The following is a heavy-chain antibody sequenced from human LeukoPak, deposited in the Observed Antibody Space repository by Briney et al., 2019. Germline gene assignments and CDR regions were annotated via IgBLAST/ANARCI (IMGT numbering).Heavy chain of an antibody. D-gene: IGHD3-22*01. Sequence: PGGSLRLSCAASGFTFSSYSMHWVRQAPGKGLEWISSITSSSSYIYYADSVKGRFTISRDNAKNSLYLQMNSLRAEDSAVYYCASGYYDNSGYYYDASDIWGQGTMVTVSS. CDR1: GFTFSSYS. CDR2: ITSSSSYI. J-gene: IGHJ3*02. CDR3: ASGYYDNSGYYYDASDI. V-gene: IGHV3-21*01.